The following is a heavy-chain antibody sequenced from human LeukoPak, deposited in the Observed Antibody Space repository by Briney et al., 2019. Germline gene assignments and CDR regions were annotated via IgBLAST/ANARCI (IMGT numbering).Heavy chain of an antibody. CDR2: ISSSSSYI. CDR1: GFAFRDFA. CDR3: ARGWGYDSSGYFYYFDY. V-gene: IGHV3-21*01. J-gene: IGHJ4*02. Sequence: GGSLRLSCTVSGFAFRDFAINWVRQAPGKGLEWVSSISSSSSYIYYADSVKGRFTISRDNAKNSLYLQMNSLRAEDTAVYYCARGWGYDSSGYFYYFDYWGQGTLVTVSS. D-gene: IGHD3-22*01.